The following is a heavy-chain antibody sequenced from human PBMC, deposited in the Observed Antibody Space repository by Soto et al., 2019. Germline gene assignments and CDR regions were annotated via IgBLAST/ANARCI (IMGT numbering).Heavy chain of an antibody. CDR1: GYTLTGYY. J-gene: IGHJ4*02. Sequence: GASVKVSCKTSGYTLTGYYIHWIRQAPGQGLEWMGWLNPNSGDSDYSQEFQGRVTMTSDTSITTAYMQLTRLRSDDTAVYYCARREQWLENFDFWGQGTLVTVSS. V-gene: IGHV1-2*02. CDR2: LNPNSGDS. CDR3: ARREQWLENFDF. D-gene: IGHD6-19*01.